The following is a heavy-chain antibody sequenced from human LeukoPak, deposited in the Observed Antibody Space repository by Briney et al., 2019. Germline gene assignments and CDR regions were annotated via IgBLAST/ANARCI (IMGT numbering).Heavy chain of an antibody. J-gene: IGHJ4*02. Sequence: GGSLRLSCAASGFTVSSHYMSWVRQAPGKGLEWVSVFYVGGSTYYADSVKGRFTISRDHSKDTLYLQMDSLRAEDTAVYYCARGDGYNYFDYWGQGTLVTVSS. V-gene: IGHV3-66*01. CDR2: FYVGGST. CDR1: GFTVSSHY. CDR3: ARGDGYNYFDY. D-gene: IGHD5-24*01.